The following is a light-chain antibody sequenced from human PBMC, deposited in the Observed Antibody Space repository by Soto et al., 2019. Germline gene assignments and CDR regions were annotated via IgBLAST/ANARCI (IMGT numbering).Light chain of an antibody. CDR1: SSNIGTNS. Sequence: QSVLTQPPSASETPEQRVIISCSGGSSNIGTNSVTWYQHLPGTAPKLLIYNSYQRPSGVPDRFSGSKSGTSASLAISGLQSEDEADYYCASWDDSLKALLFGGGTKVTVL. CDR3: ASWDDSLKALL. V-gene: IGLV1-44*01. CDR2: NSY. J-gene: IGLJ3*02.